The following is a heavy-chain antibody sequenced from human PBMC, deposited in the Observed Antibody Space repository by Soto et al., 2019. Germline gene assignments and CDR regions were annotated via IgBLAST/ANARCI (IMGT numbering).Heavy chain of an antibody. CDR1: GGSISSSNW. D-gene: IGHD5-12*01. V-gene: IGHV4-4*02. CDR3: ARDGDGYKYYFDY. Sequence: PSETLSLTCAVSGGSISSSNWWSWVRQPPGKGLEWIGEIYHSGSTNYNPSLKSRVTISVDKSKNQFSLKLSSVTAADTAVYYCARDGDGYKYYFDYWGQGTLVTVSS. CDR2: IYHSGST. J-gene: IGHJ4*02.